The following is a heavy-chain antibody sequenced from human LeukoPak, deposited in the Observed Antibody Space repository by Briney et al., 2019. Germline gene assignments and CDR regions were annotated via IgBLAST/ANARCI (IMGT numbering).Heavy chain of an antibody. J-gene: IGHJ5*02. Sequence: SETLSPTCAVYGGSFSGYYWSWIRQPPGKGLEWIGEINHSGSTNYNPSLKSRVTISVDTSKNQFSLKLSSVTAADTAVYYCARMLRSRRIDPWGQGTLVTVSS. CDR1: GGSFSGYY. D-gene: IGHD3-10*01. CDR2: INHSGST. CDR3: ARMLRSRRIDP. V-gene: IGHV4-34*01.